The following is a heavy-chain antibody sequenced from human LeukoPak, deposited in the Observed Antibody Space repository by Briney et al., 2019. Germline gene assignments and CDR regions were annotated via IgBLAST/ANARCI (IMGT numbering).Heavy chain of an antibody. Sequence: GASVKVSCKASGGTFSSYAISWVRQAPGQGLEWMGRIIPILGIANYAQKFQGRVTITADKSTSTAYMELSSLRSEDTAVYYCAGDSGNARAGYFDYWGQGTLVTVSS. V-gene: IGHV1-69*04. CDR1: GGTFSSYA. D-gene: IGHD2-15*01. CDR3: AGDSGNARAGYFDY. J-gene: IGHJ4*02. CDR2: IIPILGIA.